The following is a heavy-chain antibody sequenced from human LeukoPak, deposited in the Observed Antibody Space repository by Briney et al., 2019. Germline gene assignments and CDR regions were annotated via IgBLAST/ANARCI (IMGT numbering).Heavy chain of an antibody. Sequence: PGGSLRLSCATSGFTFNRGWMSWVRQAPGKGLEWVANIKEDGSEKYYVDSVKGRLTISRDIAKNSLYLQMNSLRAEDTAVYYCTRNQDWGQGTLVTVSS. CDR1: GFTFNRGW. CDR2: IKEDGSEK. V-gene: IGHV3-7*01. CDR3: TRNQD. J-gene: IGHJ4*02.